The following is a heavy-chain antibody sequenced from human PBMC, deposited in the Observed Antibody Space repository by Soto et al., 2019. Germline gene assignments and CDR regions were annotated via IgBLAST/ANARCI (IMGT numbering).Heavy chain of an antibody. CDR1: GFTFSSYA. CDR3: AKSQYSSSWYAAFDI. CDR2: ISGSGGST. D-gene: IGHD6-13*01. Sequence: GGSLRLSCAASGFTFSSYAMSWVRQAPGKGLEWVSAISGSGGSTYYADTVKGRFTISRDNSKNTLYLQMNSLRAEDTAVYYCAKSQYSSSWYAAFDIWGQGTMVTVSS. J-gene: IGHJ3*02. V-gene: IGHV3-23*01.